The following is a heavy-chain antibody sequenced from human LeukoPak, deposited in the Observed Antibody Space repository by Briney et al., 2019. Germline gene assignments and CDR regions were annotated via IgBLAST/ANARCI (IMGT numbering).Heavy chain of an antibody. CDR3: ARLRFAQHAFDY. Sequence: PSETLSLTCTVSGGSISSYYWSWIRQPPGKGLEWIGYIYYSGSTNYNPSLKSRVTISVDTSKNQFSLKLSSVTAADTAVYYCARLRFAQHAFDYWGQGTLVTVSS. CDR2: IYYSGST. CDR1: GGSISSYY. V-gene: IGHV4-59*08. D-gene: IGHD3-3*01. J-gene: IGHJ4*02.